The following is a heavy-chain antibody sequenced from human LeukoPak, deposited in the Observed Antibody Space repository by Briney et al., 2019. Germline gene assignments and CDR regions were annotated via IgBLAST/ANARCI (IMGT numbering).Heavy chain of an antibody. CDR2: IIPILGIA. J-gene: IGHJ5*02. D-gene: IGHD2-8*01. CDR3: ARASPSCTNGVCYRQYNWFDP. Sequence: SVNVSCTASGGTFSSYAISWVRQAPGQGLEWMGRIIPILGIANYAQKFQGRVTITADKSTSTAYMELSSLRSEDTAVYYCARASPSCTNGVCYRQYNWFDPWGQGTLVTVSS. CDR1: GGTFSSYA. V-gene: IGHV1-69*04.